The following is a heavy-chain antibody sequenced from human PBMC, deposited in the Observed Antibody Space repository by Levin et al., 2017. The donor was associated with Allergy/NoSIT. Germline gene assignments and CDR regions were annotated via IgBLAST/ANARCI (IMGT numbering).Heavy chain of an antibody. Sequence: SVKVSCKASGGTFSSYAISWVRQAPGQGLEWMGGIIPIFGTANYAQKFQGRVTITSDESTSTAYMGLSSLRCEDTAVYYCAREGSGSYLGAPIYWGQGTLVTVSA. CDR3: AREGSGSYLGAPIY. J-gene: IGHJ4*02. D-gene: IGHD3-10*01. CDR2: IIPIFGTA. CDR1: GGTFSSYA. V-gene: IGHV1-69*13.